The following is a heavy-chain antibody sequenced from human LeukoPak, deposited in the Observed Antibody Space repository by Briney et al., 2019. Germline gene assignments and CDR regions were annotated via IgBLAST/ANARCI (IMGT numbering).Heavy chain of an antibody. CDR2: IYPGDSDA. D-gene: IGHD6-13*01. V-gene: IGHV5-51*01. J-gene: IGHJ5*02. CDR3: ARQGSSWWLNWFDP. CDR1: GDTFTTYW. Sequence: GESLRISCNVSGDTFTTYWIAWVRQMPGKGLEWMGIIYPGDSDAKYNPSFQGQVTFSVDKSAGTAFLQWHSLQASDTAMYYCARQGSSWWLNWFDPWGQGTLVTVSS.